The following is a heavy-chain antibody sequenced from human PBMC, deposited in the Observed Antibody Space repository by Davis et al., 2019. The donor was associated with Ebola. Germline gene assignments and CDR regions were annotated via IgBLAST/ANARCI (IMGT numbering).Heavy chain of an antibody. CDR1: GGSINSGGYY. V-gene: IGHV4-31*03. CDR2: IDYSGSP. J-gene: IGHJ3*02. D-gene: IGHD2-15*01. CDR3: ARGFSGVVGFDI. Sequence: PSETLSLTCTVSGGSINSGGYYWSWIRQHPGKGLAWIGYIDYSGSPYYNPSLKSRVSISVDTSKNQFSLKLSSVTAADTAVYYCARGFSGVVGFDIWGQGTMVTVSA.